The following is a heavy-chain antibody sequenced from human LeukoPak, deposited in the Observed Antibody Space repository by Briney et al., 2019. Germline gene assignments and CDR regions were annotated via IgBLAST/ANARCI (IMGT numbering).Heavy chain of an antibody. CDR1: GFTFSSYS. J-gene: IGHJ3*02. CDR2: IRYDGSNK. D-gene: IGHD4-11*01. CDR3: AKDQYSNYDIGAFDI. V-gene: IGHV3-30*02. Sequence: GGSLRLSCAASGFTFSSYSMHWVRQAPGKGLEWVAFIRYDGSNKYYADSVKGRFTISRDNSKNTLYLQMNSLRAEDTAVYYCAKDQYSNYDIGAFDIWGQGTMVTVSS.